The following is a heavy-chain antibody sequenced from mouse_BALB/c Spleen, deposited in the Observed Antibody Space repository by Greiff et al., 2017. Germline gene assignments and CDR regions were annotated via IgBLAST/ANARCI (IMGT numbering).Heavy chain of an antibody. J-gene: IGHJ4*01. D-gene: IGHD2-4*01. CDR2: IYPSDSYT. CDR3: VVHDYSYYAMDY. V-gene: IGHV1-69*02. Sequence: QVQLQQSGAELVRPGASVKLSCKASGYTFTSYWINWVKQRPGQGLEWIGNIYPSDSYTNYNQKFKDKATLTVDKSSSTAYMQLSSPTSEDSAVYYCVVHDYSYYAMDYWGQGTSVTVSS. CDR1: GYTFTSYW.